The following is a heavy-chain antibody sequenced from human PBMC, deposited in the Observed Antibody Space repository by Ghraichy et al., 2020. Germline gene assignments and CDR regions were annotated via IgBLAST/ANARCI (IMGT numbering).Heavy chain of an antibody. J-gene: IGHJ4*02. CDR3: ARDLSSSWSLYDY. Sequence: GESLNISCAASGFTFSSYSINWVRQAPGKGLEWVSYISGNSGTIYYADSVKGRFTISRDNAKNSLYLQMNSLRAEDTAVYYCARDLSSSWSLYDYWGQGTLVTVSS. D-gene: IGHD6-13*01. CDR1: GFTFSSYS. CDR2: ISGNSGTI. V-gene: IGHV3-48*01.